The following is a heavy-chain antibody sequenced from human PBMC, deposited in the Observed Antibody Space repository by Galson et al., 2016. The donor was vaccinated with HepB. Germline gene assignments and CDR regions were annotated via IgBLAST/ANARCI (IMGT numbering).Heavy chain of an antibody. CDR2: ISQDGSNK. CDR1: GFTFSTFW. J-gene: IGHJ6*02. CDR3: ARDPMAKRYYYYGMDV. D-gene: IGHD5-24*01. V-gene: IGHV3-30*03. Sequence: SLRLSCAASGFTFSTFWMTWVRQAPGKGLEWMAVISQDGSNKYYADSVKGRFTISRDNSKNTLYLQMNSLRAEDTAVYYCARDPMAKRYYYYGMDVWGQGTTVTVSS.